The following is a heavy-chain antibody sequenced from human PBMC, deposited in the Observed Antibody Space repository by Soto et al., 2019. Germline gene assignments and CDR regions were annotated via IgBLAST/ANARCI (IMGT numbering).Heavy chain of an antibody. D-gene: IGHD3-22*01. Sequence: SETLSLTCTVSGGSISSSSYYWGWIRQPPGKGLEWIGSIYYSGSTYYNPSLKSRVTISVDTSKNQFSLKLSSVTAADTAVYYCARHGSGGRRSSYYYDSSGYSASADYWGQGTLVTVSS. CDR2: IYYSGST. CDR1: GGSISSSSYY. V-gene: IGHV4-39*01. CDR3: ARHGSGGRRSSYYYDSSGYSASADY. J-gene: IGHJ4*02.